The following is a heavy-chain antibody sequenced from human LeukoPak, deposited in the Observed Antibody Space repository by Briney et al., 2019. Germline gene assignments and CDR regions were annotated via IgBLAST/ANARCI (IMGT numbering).Heavy chain of an antibody. CDR3: ARLGGDNWFDP. Sequence: SETLSLTCTVSGDSISSGNYYWNWIRQPAGKGLEWIGRIYASGNTNYNPSLKSRVTISVDTSKNQFSLKLTSVTAADTAVYYCARLGGDNWFDPWGQGTLVTVSS. CDR2: IYASGNT. CDR1: GDSISSGNYY. D-gene: IGHD2-21*01. J-gene: IGHJ5*02. V-gene: IGHV4-61*02.